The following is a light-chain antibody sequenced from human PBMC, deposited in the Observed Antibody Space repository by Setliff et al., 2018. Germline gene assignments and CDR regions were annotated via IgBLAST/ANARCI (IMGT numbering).Light chain of an antibody. V-gene: IGLV2-14*03. J-gene: IGLJ1*01. CDR3: SSYAGSNNFPYV. CDR2: DVS. CDR1: SSDVGGYNS. Sequence: QSALAQPASVSGSPGQSITISCTGTSSDVGGYNSVSWYQQHPGKAPKLMIYDVSNRPSGVSNRFSGSKSGNTASLTISGLQAEDEADYYCSSYAGSNNFPYVFGTGTKVTVL.